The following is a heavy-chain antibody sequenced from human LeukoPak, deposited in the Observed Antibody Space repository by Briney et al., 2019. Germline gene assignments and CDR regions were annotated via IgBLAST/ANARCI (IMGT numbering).Heavy chain of an antibody. CDR2: ISSSSSTI. CDR3: ARGKGILHDY. CDR1: GFTFSSYS. V-gene: IGHV3-48*01. D-gene: IGHD1-14*01. J-gene: IGHJ4*02. Sequence: GGSLRLSCAASGFTFSSYSMNWVRQAPGKGLEWVSYISSSSSTIYYADSVKGRFTISRGNAKNSLYLQMNSLRAEDTAVYYCARGKGILHDYWGQGTLVTVSS.